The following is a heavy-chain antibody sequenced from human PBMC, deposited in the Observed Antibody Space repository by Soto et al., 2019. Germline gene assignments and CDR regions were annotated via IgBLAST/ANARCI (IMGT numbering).Heavy chain of an antibody. Sequence: SQTLSLTCAISGDSVSSNSAAWNWIRQSPSRGLEWLGRTYYRSKWYNDYAVSVKSRITINPDTSKNQFSLQLNSVTPEDTAVYYCARGRYCTNGVCYRDYYYGMDVWGQGTTVTVSS. CDR3: ARGRYCTNGVCYRDYYYGMDV. J-gene: IGHJ6*02. V-gene: IGHV6-1*01. CDR2: TYYRSKWYN. CDR1: GDSVSSNSAA. D-gene: IGHD2-8*01.